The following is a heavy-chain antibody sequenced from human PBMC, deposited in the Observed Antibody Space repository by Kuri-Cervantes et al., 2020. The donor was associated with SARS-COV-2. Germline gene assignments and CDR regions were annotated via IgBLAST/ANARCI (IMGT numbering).Heavy chain of an antibody. Sequence: ASVKVSCKASGYTFTGYYMHWVRQAPGQGLEWMGWINPNSGGTNYAQKFQGRVNMTRDTSISTAYMELSRLRSDDTAVYYCARGGPITIFGVVTKRFDYWGQGTLVTVSS. J-gene: IGHJ4*02. CDR1: GYTFTGYY. CDR2: INPNSGGT. CDR3: ARGGPITIFGVVTKRFDY. V-gene: IGHV1-2*02. D-gene: IGHD3-3*01.